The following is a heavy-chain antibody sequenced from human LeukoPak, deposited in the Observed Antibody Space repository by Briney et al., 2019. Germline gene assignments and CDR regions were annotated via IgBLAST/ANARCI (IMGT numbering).Heavy chain of an antibody. Sequence: PGGSLILSCAASGFNFSGSAIHWVRQASGKGLEWVGRIRSKANSYATTYAASVKGRYTISRDDSKNTTYLQMNSLKTEDTAVYYCTKPSGTYPGYWGQGTLVTVSS. D-gene: IGHD1-26*01. J-gene: IGHJ4*02. CDR1: GFNFSGSA. CDR2: IRSKANSYAT. CDR3: TKPSGTYPGY. V-gene: IGHV3-73*01.